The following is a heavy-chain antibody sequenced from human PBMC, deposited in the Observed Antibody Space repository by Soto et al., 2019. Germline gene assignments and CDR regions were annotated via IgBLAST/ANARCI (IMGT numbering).Heavy chain of an antibody. CDR1: GGSISSGGYY. J-gene: IGHJ3*02. D-gene: IGHD3-10*01. V-gene: IGHV4-31*01. CDR2: LYYSGGT. CDR3: ARDRGSGGDAFDS. Sequence: QVQLQESGPGLVKPSQTLSLTCIVSGGSISSGGYYWSWIRQQPGKGLEWIGYLYYSGGTYYNPSLRSLLTISVDTSKNRVSLSLNSVTVADTAVYYCARDRGSGGDAFDSLGQGTTVTVSS.